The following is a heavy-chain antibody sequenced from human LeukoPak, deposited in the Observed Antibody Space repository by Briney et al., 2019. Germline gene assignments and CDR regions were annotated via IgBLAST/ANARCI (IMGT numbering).Heavy chain of an antibody. Sequence: SVKVSCKASGGTFSNYAISWVRQAPGQGLEWMGAIIPIFGTANYAQKFQGRVTITADESTSTACMELSSLRSEDTAVYYCARILSSSWYEYFHHWGQGTLVTVSS. CDR1: GGTFSNYA. CDR2: IIPIFGTA. V-gene: IGHV1-69*13. D-gene: IGHD6-19*01. CDR3: ARILSSSWYEYFHH. J-gene: IGHJ1*01.